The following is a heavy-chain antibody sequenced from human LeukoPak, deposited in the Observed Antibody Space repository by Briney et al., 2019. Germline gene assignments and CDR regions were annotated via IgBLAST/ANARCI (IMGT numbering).Heavy chain of an antibody. Sequence: PGGSLRLSCAASGFTFSINAMSWVRQAPGKGLEWVSAISGSGGSTYYADSVKGRFTISRDNSRNTLYLQMNSLRAEDTAVYYCAKVGRYSYGPPELGFDYWGQGTLVTVSS. D-gene: IGHD5-18*01. J-gene: IGHJ4*02. CDR1: GFTFSINA. CDR3: AKVGRYSYGPPELGFDY. CDR2: ISGSGGST. V-gene: IGHV3-23*01.